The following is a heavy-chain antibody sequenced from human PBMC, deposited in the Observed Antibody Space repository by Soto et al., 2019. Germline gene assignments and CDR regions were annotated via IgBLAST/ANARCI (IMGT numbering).Heavy chain of an antibody. CDR2: ISKSDYT. V-gene: IGHV3-21*01. J-gene: IGHJ4*02. D-gene: IGHD2-2*01. CDR3: AREDSIIIPAVSDF. CDR1: GFAFNNYG. Sequence: SLRLSCTVSGFAFNNYGINWVRQAPGKGLEWVSSISKSDYTYYSDSVKGRFTISRDNAKNSVSLQMNTLRVEDTAVYYCAREDSIIIPAVSDFWGQRTLVTVSS.